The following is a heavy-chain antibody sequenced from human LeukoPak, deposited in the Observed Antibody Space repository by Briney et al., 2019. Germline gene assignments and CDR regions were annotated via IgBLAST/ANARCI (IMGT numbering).Heavy chain of an antibody. CDR3: VKEDYYDSSGYYPLGY. Sequence: GGSLRLSCAASGFTFSKYAMSWVRQAPGKGLEWVSAISDSDGDTYYADSVKGRFTISSDNSKNTLYLQMNTLRAEDTAVYYCVKEDYYDSSGYYPLGYWGQGTLVTVSS. CDR1: GFTFSKYA. J-gene: IGHJ4*02. V-gene: IGHV3-23*01. D-gene: IGHD3-22*01. CDR2: ISDSDGDT.